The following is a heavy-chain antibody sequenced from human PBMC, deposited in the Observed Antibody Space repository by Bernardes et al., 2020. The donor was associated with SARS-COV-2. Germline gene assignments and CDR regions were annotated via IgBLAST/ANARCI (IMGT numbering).Heavy chain of an antibody. CDR1: GFSLSTFGLG. D-gene: IGHD3-16*01. J-gene: IGHJ4*02. V-gene: IGHV2-5*01. Sequence: LVKPTQTLTLTCTFSGFSLSTFGLGVGWIRQPPGKDLEWLALIYWNDDRRYSPSLTSRLTITKDPSKNQVVLTMTDMDPVDTATYYCARRRGAARPYYFEYWGQGILVTVSS. CDR2: IYWNDDR. CDR3: ARRRGAARPYYFEY.